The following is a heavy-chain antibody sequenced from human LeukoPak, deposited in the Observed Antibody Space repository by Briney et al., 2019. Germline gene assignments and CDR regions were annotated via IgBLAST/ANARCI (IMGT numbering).Heavy chain of an antibody. CDR3: AKESSVYCTDGVCSLDF. V-gene: IGHV3-7*03. D-gene: IGHD2-8*01. Sequence: GGSLRLSCAASGFTFTTYWMSWMRQAPGKGLQWVANIKHDGSEQYYVDSVKGRFTISRDNTKDSLYLQMNSLRAEDTALYYCAKESSVYCTDGVCSLDFWGQGSLVTVSS. CDR2: IKHDGSEQ. CDR1: GFTFTTYW. J-gene: IGHJ4*02.